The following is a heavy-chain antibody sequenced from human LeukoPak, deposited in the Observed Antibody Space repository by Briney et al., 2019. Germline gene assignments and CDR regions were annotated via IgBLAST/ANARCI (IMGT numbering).Heavy chain of an antibody. CDR3: ARDKYGSFDY. V-gene: IGHV3-7*01. J-gene: IGHJ4*02. CDR1: GFTFSSHW. D-gene: IGHD3-10*01. CDR2: IKQDGSDK. Sequence: GGSLRLSCAASGFTFSSHWMTWVRQAPGKGLEWVANIKQDGSDKYYVDSVKGRFTISRDNAKNSLYLQMNSLRAEDTAVYYCARDKYGSFDYWGQGTLVTVSS.